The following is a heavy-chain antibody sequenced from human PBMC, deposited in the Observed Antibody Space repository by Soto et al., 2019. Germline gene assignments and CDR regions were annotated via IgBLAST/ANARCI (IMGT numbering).Heavy chain of an antibody. V-gene: IGHV3-21*01. Sequence: EVQLVESGGGLVKPGGSLRLSCAASGFTFNHYTMNWVRQAPGKGLEWVSSIRGSTSHIYYADSVKGRFTISRDNAKNSLFLQMNSLRAEDTAVYYCARAFSSGYNPDAFDIWGQGTMVTVSS. J-gene: IGHJ3*02. CDR1: GFTFNHYT. D-gene: IGHD3-22*01. CDR2: IRGSTSHI. CDR3: ARAFSSGYNPDAFDI.